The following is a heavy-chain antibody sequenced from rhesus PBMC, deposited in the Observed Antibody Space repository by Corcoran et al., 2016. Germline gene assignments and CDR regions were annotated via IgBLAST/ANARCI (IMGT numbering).Heavy chain of an antibody. J-gene: IGHJ4*01. CDR1: GGSISSNY. Sequence: QLQLQESGPGLVKPSETRSLTCAVSGGSISSNYWSWIRQPPGKGLEWIGRITGSGRSNDNSPALKSRVTLSTDTSKNQFSLKLSSVTAADTAVYYCERSGDRVVFTAGFDYWGQGVLVTVSS. CDR3: ERSGDRVVFTAGFDY. D-gene: IGHD2-27*01. CDR2: ITGSGRSN. V-gene: IGHV4-173*01.